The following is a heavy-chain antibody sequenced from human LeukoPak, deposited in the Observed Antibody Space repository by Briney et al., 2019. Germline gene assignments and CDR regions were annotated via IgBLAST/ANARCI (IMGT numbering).Heavy chain of an antibody. J-gene: IGHJ4*02. CDR2: ISKDESQK. V-gene: IGHV3-30*18. Sequence: GGSLRLSCAASGFTFDDYAMHWVRQAPGKGLEWVTLISKDESQKYYVGSVKGRFTISRDNSKNTLYLDMNSLRGEDTAVYFCVKDRREGYNGPDHWGQGTLVTVSS. CDR1: GFTFDDYA. CDR3: VKDRREGYNGPDH. D-gene: IGHD5-24*01.